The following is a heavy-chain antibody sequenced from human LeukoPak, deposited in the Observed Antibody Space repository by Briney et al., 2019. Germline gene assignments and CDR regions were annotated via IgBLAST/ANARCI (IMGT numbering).Heavy chain of an antibody. V-gene: IGHV3-74*01. CDR2: INSDGSST. CDR3: AKDRYSYAFEYSDS. J-gene: IGHJ4*02. Sequence: SGGSLRLSCAASGFTFSSYWMHWVRQAPGKGLVWVSRINSDGSSTTYADSVKGRFTISRDNAKNTLYLQMNSLRAEDTAVYYCAKDRYSYAFEYSDSWGQGTLVTVSS. CDR1: GFTFSSYW. D-gene: IGHD5-18*01.